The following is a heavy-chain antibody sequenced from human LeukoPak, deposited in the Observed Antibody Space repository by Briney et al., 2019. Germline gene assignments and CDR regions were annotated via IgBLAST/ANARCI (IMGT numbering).Heavy chain of an antibody. CDR2: MNPNSGNR. V-gene: IGHV1-8*03. CDR3: ARGRQQWLVRGSWFDP. CDR1: GYTFTSYD. J-gene: IGHJ5*02. Sequence: GASVKLSCKAAGYTFTSYDINWGRQATGPGLGWMGWMNPNSGNRGYAQKFQGRVTITRNTSISTAYMELSSLRSEDTAVYYCARGRQQWLVRGSWFDPWGQGTLVTVSS. D-gene: IGHD6-19*01.